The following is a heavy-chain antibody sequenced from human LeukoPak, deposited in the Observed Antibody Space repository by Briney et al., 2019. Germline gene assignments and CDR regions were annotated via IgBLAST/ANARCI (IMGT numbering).Heavy chain of an antibody. D-gene: IGHD3-22*01. CDR2: INPSGGST. J-gene: IGHJ4*02. CDR3: ARVGPYYYDSSGYYFDY. Sequence: ASVKVSCKASGYTFTSYYMHWVRQAPGQGLEWMGIINPSGGSTSYAQKFQGRVTMTTDTSTSTAYMELGSLRSDDTAVYYCARVGPYYYDSSGYYFDYWGQGTLVTVSS. CDR1: GYTFTSYY. V-gene: IGHV1-46*01.